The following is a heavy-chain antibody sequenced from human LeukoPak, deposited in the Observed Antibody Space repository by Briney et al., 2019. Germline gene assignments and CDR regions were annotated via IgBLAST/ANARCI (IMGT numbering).Heavy chain of an antibody. CDR1: GGSFSGYY. CDR2: INHSGST. Sequence: SETLSLTCAVYGGSFSGYYWSWIRQPPGKGLEWIGEINHSGSTNYNPSLKSRVTISVDASKNQFSLKLSSVTAADTAVYYCARERGMVRGVISTRYMDVWGKGTTVTVSS. J-gene: IGHJ6*03. D-gene: IGHD3-10*01. V-gene: IGHV4-34*01. CDR3: ARERGMVRGVISTRYMDV.